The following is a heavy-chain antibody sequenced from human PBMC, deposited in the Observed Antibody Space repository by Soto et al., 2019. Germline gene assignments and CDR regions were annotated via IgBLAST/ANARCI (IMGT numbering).Heavy chain of an antibody. V-gene: IGHV4-59*01. D-gene: IGHD5-18*01. J-gene: IGHJ4*02. Sequence: PAETLSHTCTDTGGCNGSCFRSWIRQPPGKGLEWIGYIYYSGSTNYNPSLKSRVTISVDTSKNQFSLKLSSVTAADTAVYYCARGRIQLWYPFDYWGQGTLVTVS. CDR2: IYYSGST. CDR3: ARGRIQLWYPFDY. CDR1: GGCNGSCF.